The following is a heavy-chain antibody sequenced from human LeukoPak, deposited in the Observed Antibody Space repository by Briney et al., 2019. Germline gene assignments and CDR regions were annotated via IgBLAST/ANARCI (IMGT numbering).Heavy chain of an antibody. CDR3: ARDYADYVGYFFFDY. Sequence: GGSLRLSCAASGFTFNNYAMNWVRQAQGRGWEGVSPISGGGETTYYADSAKGRFTISRDNSQNTLYLQMNSLRAEDTAVYYCARDYADYVGYFFFDYWGQGTLVTVSS. D-gene: IGHD4-17*01. V-gene: IGHV3-23*01. J-gene: IGHJ4*02. CDR2: ISGGGETT. CDR1: GFTFNNYA.